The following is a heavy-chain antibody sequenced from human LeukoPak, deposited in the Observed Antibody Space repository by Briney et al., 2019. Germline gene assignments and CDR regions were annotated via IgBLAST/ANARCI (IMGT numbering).Heavy chain of an antibody. D-gene: IGHD5-12*01. CDR3: ARGATENWFDP. J-gene: IGHJ5*02. CDR1: GYKFTSYG. V-gene: IGHV1-18*01. Sequence: AASVKVSCKASGYKFTSYGISWVRQAPGQGLGWMGWISAYNGNTNYAHNLQGRVTMTTDTSTSTAYMELRSLRSDDTAVYYCARGATENWFDPWGQGTLVTVSS. CDR2: ISAYNGNT.